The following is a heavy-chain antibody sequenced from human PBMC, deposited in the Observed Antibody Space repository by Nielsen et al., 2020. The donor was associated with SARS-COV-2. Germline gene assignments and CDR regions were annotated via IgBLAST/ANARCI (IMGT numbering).Heavy chain of an antibody. CDR3: ARHRSYCSSTSCYHPPNWYFDL. V-gene: IGHV4-39*01. D-gene: IGHD2-2*01. CDR2: IYYSGSA. Sequence: WIRQPPGKGLEWIGSIYYSGSAYYNPSLQSRVIMSVDASKNQFSLKLSSVTAADTAVYYCARHRSYCSSTSCYHPPNWYFDLWGRGTLVTVSS. J-gene: IGHJ2*01.